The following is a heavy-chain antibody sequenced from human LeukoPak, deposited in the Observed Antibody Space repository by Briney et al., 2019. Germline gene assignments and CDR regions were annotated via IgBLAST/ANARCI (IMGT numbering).Heavy chain of an antibody. CDR3: TRDQMNY. D-gene: IGHD5-24*01. CDR1: EFTVSRNY. V-gene: IGHV3-53*01. Sequence: GGSLRLSCTASEFTVSRNYMLWVRQAPGKGLEWVSLLFSNGDTHYADSVKGRFTISRDTSKNTVSLQMNSLRVEDTAMYYCTRDQMNYWGQGTLVTVSS. J-gene: IGHJ4*02. CDR2: LFSNGDT.